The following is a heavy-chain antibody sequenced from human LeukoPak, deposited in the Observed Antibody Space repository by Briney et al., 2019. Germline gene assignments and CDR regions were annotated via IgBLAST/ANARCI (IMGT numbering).Heavy chain of an antibody. CDR2: IRYDGSNK. CDR1: GFTFSSYG. J-gene: IGHJ4*02. V-gene: IGHV3-30*02. Sequence: GGSLRLSCAASGFTFSSYGMHRVRQAPGKGLEWVAFIRYDGSNKYYADSVKGRFTISRDNSKNTLYLQMNSLRAEDTAVYYCASYRRGLPRGRLYDYWGQGTLVTVSS. D-gene: IGHD3-16*01. CDR3: ASYRRGLPRGRLYDY.